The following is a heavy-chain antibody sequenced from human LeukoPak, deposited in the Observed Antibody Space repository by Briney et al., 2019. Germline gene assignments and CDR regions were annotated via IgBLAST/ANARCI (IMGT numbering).Heavy chain of an antibody. CDR3: ARDRADYGSGSLREPGWFDP. V-gene: IGHV4-59*11. Sequence: SETLSLTCIVSGGSISSHYWSWIRQPPGKGLEWIGYIYYTGSTNYNPSLRSRDTISVDTSKNQFSLRLISVTAADTPVYYCARDRADYGSGSLREPGWFDPWGQGTLVTVSS. J-gene: IGHJ5*02. CDR2: IYYTGST. CDR1: GGSISSHY. D-gene: IGHD3-10*01.